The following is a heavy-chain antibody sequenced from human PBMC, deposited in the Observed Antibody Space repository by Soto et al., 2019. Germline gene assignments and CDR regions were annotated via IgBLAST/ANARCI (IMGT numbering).Heavy chain of an antibody. CDR3: ARDASPTVITYYFDY. CDR1: GGSISSGGYY. Sequence: SETLSLTCTVSGGSISSGGYYWSWIRQHPGKGLEWIGYIYYSGSTYYNPSLKSRVTISVDTSKNQFSLKLSSVTAADTAVYYCARDASPTVITYYFDYWGQGTLVTVSS. V-gene: IGHV4-31*03. CDR2: IYYSGST. D-gene: IGHD4-17*01. J-gene: IGHJ4*02.